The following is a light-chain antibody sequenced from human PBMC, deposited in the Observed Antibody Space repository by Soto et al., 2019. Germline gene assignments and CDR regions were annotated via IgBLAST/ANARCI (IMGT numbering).Light chain of an antibody. CDR2: NVN. CDR3: CSYAGYNRDLGL. CDR1: SSDVGSYNY. Sequence: QSALTQPRSVSGSPGQSVTISCTGTSSDVGSYNYVSWYQQHPGKAPKLLIYNVNERPSGVPDRFSGSKSGNTASRTISGLQAEDESEYDVCSYAGYNRDLGLFGGGTKLTVL. J-gene: IGLJ2*01. V-gene: IGLV2-11*01.